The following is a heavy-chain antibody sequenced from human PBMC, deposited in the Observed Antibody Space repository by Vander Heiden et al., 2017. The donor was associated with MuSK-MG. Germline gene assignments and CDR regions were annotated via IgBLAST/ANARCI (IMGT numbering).Heavy chain of an antibody. CDR3: ARVPLASYDFWSGPGNWFDP. J-gene: IGHJ5*02. D-gene: IGHD3-3*01. CDR2: INHSGST. CDR1: GGSFSGYY. V-gene: IGHV4-34*01. Sequence: QVQLQQWGAGLLKPSETLSLTCAVYGGSFSGYYWSWIRQPPGKGLEWIGEINHSGSTNYNPSLKSRVTISVDTSKNQFSLKLSSVTAADTAVYYCARVPLASYDFWSGPGNWFDPWGQGTLVTVSS.